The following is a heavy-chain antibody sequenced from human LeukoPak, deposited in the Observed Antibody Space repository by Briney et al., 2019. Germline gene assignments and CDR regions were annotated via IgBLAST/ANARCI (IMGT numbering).Heavy chain of an antibody. V-gene: IGHV4-59*01. CDR2: ISYTGST. D-gene: IGHD3-10*01. Sequence: SETLSLTCTVSGGSISPYFWSWLRQTPGKGREWIGYISYTGSTNYHPALKSRVTISVDTSKTQFPLQLPSVTAADTAVYYCARDDYRGVTNFDPWGQGTLVTVSS. CDR1: GGSISPYF. J-gene: IGHJ5*02. CDR3: ARDDYRGVTNFDP.